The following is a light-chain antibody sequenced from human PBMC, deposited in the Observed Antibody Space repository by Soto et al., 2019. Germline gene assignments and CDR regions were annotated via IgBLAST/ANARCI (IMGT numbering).Light chain of an antibody. CDR2: DAS. CDR1: DDITNY. J-gene: IGKJ1*01. V-gene: IGKV1-9*01. CDR3: QQYNSYSWT. Sequence: SQFTQSPSSLSASVGARVTVTCRASDDITNYLAWYQQKAGKAPKLLIYDASTLYSGVPSRFSGSGSGTDFTLTISGLQPEDFATYYCQQYNSYSWTFGQGTKV.